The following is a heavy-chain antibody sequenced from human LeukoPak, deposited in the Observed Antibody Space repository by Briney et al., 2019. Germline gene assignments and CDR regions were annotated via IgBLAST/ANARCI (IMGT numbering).Heavy chain of an antibody. CDR2: IYRSGRT. CDR1: GYSITNNYY. J-gene: IGHJ4*02. Sequence: SETLSLTCTVSGYSITNNYYWDWIRQPPGKGLEWIASIYRSGRTYYNPALKSRVTISVDTSKNHFSLKLSSVTAAETAMYYCASQRITDFGVVIPRGFDSWGQGTLVPVSS. D-gene: IGHD3-3*01. CDR3: ASQRITDFGVVIPRGFDS. V-gene: IGHV4-38-2*02.